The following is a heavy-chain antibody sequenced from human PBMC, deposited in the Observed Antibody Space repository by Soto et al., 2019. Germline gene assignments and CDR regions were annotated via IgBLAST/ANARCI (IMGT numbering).Heavy chain of an antibody. CDR3: ARDDDYPDNGFDY. D-gene: IGHD4-17*01. Sequence: AGGSRRLSCAASGFTFSRHGMHWVRQTPGKGLEWLAVILNDASGHWYADSVKGRFTISRGNFENTLYLQMNGLRLEDTAMYYCARDDDYPDNGFDYWGQGTLVTVSS. CDR2: ILNDASGH. CDR1: GFTFSRHG. J-gene: IGHJ4*02. V-gene: IGHV3-33*01.